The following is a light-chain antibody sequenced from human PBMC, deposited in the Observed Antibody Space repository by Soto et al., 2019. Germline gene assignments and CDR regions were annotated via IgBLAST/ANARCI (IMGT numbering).Light chain of an antibody. CDR1: QSLLHSNGYNY. J-gene: IGKJ1*01. CDR3: MQALQTWT. CDR2: LGS. Sequence: IVMTQSPLSLPVTPGEPASISCRSSQSLLHSNGYNYLDWYLQKPGQSPQLLIYLGSNRASGVPDRFSDSGSGTDFTLKISRVEAEDVGVYYCMQALQTWTFGQGTKVEIK. V-gene: IGKV2-28*01.